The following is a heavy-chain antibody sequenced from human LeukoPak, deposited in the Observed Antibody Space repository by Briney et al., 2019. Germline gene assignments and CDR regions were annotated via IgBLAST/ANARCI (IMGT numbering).Heavy chain of an antibody. CDR2: IYYSGST. Sequence: SETLSLTCTVSGGSISSGGYYWSWIRQHPGKGLEWIGYIYYSGSTYYNPSLKSRVTISVDTSKNQFSLKLSSVTAADTAVYYCARDLIAGAVYSSYGMDVGGQGPRVTASS. D-gene: IGHD6-19*01. CDR1: GGSISSGGYY. CDR3: ARDLIAGAVYSSYGMDV. V-gene: IGHV4-31*03. J-gene: IGHJ6*02.